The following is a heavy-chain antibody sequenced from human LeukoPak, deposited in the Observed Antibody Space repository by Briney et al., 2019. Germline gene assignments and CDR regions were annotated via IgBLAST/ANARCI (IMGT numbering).Heavy chain of an antibody. Sequence: PGGSLRLSCAASGFTFSSYEMNWVRQAPGKGLEWVSYISSSGSTIYYADSVKGRFTISRDNAKNSLYLQMNSLRAEDTAVYYCARARRPGSYTNTPPIDYWGQGTLVTVSS. D-gene: IGHD3-10*01. CDR1: GFTFSSYE. CDR2: ISSSGSTI. V-gene: IGHV3-48*03. J-gene: IGHJ4*02. CDR3: ARARRPGSYTNTPPIDY.